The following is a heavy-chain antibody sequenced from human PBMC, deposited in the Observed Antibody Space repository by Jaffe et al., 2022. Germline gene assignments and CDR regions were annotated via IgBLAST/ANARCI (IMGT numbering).Heavy chain of an antibody. V-gene: IGHV3-23*01. CDR3: AKAVGSNYFDY. J-gene: IGHJ4*02. Sequence: EVQLLESGGGLVQPGGSLRLSCAASGFTLSSYTMSWVRQAPGKGLEWVSNIGGSGSVTFYVDSVKGRFSVSRDNSKKTLYLQMSSLRAEDTAVYYCAKAVGSNYFDYWGQGTLVTVSS. CDR2: IGGSGSVT. CDR1: GFTLSSYT. D-gene: IGHD3-10*01.